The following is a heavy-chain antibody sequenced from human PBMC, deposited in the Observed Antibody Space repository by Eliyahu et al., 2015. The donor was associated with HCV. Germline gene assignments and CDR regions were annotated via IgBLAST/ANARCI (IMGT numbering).Heavy chain of an antibody. CDR3: ARVYYYDSSGYNHFDY. J-gene: IGHJ4*02. CDR1: GGSXSSYY. V-gene: IGHV4-59*01. Sequence: QVQLQESGPGLVKPSETLSLTCTVSGGSXSSYYWSWIRQPPGKGLEWIGYIYYSGSTNYNPSLKSRVTISVDTSKNQFSLKLSSVTAADTAVYYCARVYYYDSSGYNHFDYWGQGTLVTVSS. CDR2: IYYSGST. D-gene: IGHD3-22*01.